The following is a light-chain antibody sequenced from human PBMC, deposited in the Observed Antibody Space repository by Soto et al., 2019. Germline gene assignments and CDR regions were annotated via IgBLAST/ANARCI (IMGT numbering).Light chain of an antibody. Sequence: QAVVTQEPSLTVSQGGTVTLTCGSNTKAVARGRSPYWFQQKPGQAPRTLIYAESNRHSWTPARFSGSLLGGKAALTLSGAQPDDEAEYYCLFSNNGAPLFGGGTKVTVL. J-gene: IGLJ3*02. V-gene: IGLV7-46*01. CDR3: LFSNNGAPL. CDR2: AES. CDR1: TKAVARGRS.